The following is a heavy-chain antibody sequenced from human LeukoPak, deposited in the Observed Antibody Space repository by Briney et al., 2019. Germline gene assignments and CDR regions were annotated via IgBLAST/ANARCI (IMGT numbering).Heavy chain of an antibody. CDR1: GYTFSDFF. J-gene: IGHJ4*01. CDR2: IRPEGGDT. V-gene: IGHV1-2*02. CDR3: ARNYGHNSKYFDL. D-gene: IGHD4-17*01. Sequence: ASVKVSCKASGYTFSDFFMHWVRQAPGQGLEWMGWIRPEGGDTHYAQRFQGRVTMTRDTSISAAYMELTSLSSDDTAVYYCARNYGHNSKYFDLWGHGTLVTVSS.